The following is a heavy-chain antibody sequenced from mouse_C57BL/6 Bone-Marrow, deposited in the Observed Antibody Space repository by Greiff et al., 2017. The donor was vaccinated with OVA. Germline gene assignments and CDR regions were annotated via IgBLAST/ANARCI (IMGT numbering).Heavy chain of an antibody. CDR1: GYTFTSYW. J-gene: IGHJ2*01. Sequence: QVQLQQSGAELVMPGASVKLSCKASGYTFTSYWMHWVKQRPGQGLEWIGEIDPSDSYTNYNQKFKGKSTLTVDKSSSTAYMKLSSLTSEDSAVYYCARKGPLLRDFDYWGQGTTLTVSS. CDR2: IDPSDSYT. V-gene: IGHV1-69*01. D-gene: IGHD1-1*01. CDR3: ARKGPLLRDFDY.